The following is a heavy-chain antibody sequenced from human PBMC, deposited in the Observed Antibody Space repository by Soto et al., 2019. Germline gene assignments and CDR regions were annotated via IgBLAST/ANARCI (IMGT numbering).Heavy chain of an antibody. CDR3: ARGDVLCPPYDFWSGYQPPYYYYGMDV. CDR2: IIPIFGTA. Sequence: QVQLVQSGAEVKKPGSSVKVSCKASGGTFSSYAISWVRQAPGQGLEWMGGIIPIFGTANYAQKFQGRVTITADESTSTAYTELSSLRSEDTAVYYCARGDVLCPPYDFWSGYQPPYYYYGMDVWGQGTTVTVSS. J-gene: IGHJ6*02. CDR1: GGTFSSYA. V-gene: IGHV1-69*01. D-gene: IGHD3-3*01.